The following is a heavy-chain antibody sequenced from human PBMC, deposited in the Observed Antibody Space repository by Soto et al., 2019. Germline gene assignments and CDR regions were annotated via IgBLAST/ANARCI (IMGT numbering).Heavy chain of an antibody. J-gene: IGHJ6*02. D-gene: IGHD3-10*01. CDR2: IYYSGST. CDR1: GGAISSGGYY. Sequence: SETLSLTCTVSGGAISSGGYYLSWIRQHPGKGLEWIGYIYYSGSTYYNPSLKSRVTISVDTSKNQFSLKLSSVTAADTAVYYCERNLRVRGVIIPRWDYGMDVWGQGTTVTVSS. V-gene: IGHV4-31*03. CDR3: ERNLRVRGVIIPRWDYGMDV.